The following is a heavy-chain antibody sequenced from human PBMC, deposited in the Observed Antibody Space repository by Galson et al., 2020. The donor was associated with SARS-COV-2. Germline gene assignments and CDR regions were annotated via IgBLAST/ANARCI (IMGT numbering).Heavy chain of an antibody. CDR3: ARVVSGPNVGADAFAV. CDR1: GFTFSSYA. J-gene: IGHJ3*01. D-gene: IGHD2-8*01. Sequence: GGSLRLSCAASGFTFSSYAMTWARQAPGKGPEWVSSINGGGYRTYYTDSVRGRFTISRDNSKNTLFLQMNSLGAEDTALYYCARVVSGPNVGADAFAVWGQGTMVIVSS. CDR2: INGGGYRT. V-gene: IGHV3-23*01.